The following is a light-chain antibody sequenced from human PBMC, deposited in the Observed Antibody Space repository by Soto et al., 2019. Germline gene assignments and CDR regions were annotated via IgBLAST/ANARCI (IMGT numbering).Light chain of an antibody. CDR3: QHYKRYPWT. CDR2: HAS. J-gene: IGKJ1*01. Sequence: DIQMTQSPSTLSASIGDRVTITCRASQTINNWLAWYQQKPGKAPNLLIYHASNLETGVPSMFSGSAFGTEFTLTISSLQPDDFATYYCQHYKRYPWTFGQGTKVEIK. V-gene: IGKV1-5*01. CDR1: QTINNW.